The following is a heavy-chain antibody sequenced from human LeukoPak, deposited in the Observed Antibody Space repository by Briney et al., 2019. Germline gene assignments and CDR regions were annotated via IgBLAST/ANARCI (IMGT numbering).Heavy chain of an antibody. Sequence: QPGGSLLLSCGASGFPFRSYAMSWVRQAPGKGLEGVSAISGSGGTTYNAGSVKGRFTISRDNSKSTLYVQMNSLRAEDTAVYYCAIVVAARQGTIDPWGQGTLVTISS. CDR2: ISGSGGTT. CDR1: GFPFRSYA. CDR3: AIVVAARQGTIDP. V-gene: IGHV3-23*01. D-gene: IGHD6-6*01. J-gene: IGHJ5*02.